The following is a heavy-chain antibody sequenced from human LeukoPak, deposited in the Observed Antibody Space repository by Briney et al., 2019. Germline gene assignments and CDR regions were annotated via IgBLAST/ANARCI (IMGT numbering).Heavy chain of an antibody. CDR3: ARDPLWMTTIERFDP. Sequence: LSLTCAVSGGSISSGSYSWSWIRQPPGKGLVWVSRINSDGSSTSYADSVKGRFTISRDNAKNTLYLQMNSLRAEDTAVYYCARDPLWMTTIERFDPWGQGTLVTVSS. V-gene: IGHV3-74*01. J-gene: IGHJ5*02. CDR2: INSDGSST. CDR1: GGSISSGSYS. D-gene: IGHD4-17*01.